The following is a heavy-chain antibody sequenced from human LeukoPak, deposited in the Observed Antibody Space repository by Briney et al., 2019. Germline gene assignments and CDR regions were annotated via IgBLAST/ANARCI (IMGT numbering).Heavy chain of an antibody. D-gene: IGHD6-13*01. CDR1: GGSFSGYY. V-gene: IGHV4-34*01. J-gene: IGHJ4*02. Sequence: PSETLSLTCAVYGGSFSGYYWSWIRQPPGKGLEWIGEINHSGSTNYNPSLKSRVTISVDTSKNQFSLKLSSVTAADTAVYYCARRRYSSSWPKSIDYWGQGTLVTVSS. CDR2: INHSGST. CDR3: ARRRYSSSWPKSIDY.